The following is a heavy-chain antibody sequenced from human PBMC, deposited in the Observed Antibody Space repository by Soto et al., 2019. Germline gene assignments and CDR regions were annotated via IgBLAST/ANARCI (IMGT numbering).Heavy chain of an antibody. CDR3: ARRQNSGYDSGDAFDI. J-gene: IGHJ3*02. Sequence: GESLKISGKASGYKLTSYWIGCVRQMPGKGLEWMGIIYPGDSDTRYSPSCQGQVTISADKSISTAYLQWSSLKASDTAIYYCARRQNSGYDSGDAFDIWGPGTMVTVSS. D-gene: IGHD5-12*01. CDR2: IYPGDSDT. CDR1: GYKLTSYW. V-gene: IGHV5-51*01.